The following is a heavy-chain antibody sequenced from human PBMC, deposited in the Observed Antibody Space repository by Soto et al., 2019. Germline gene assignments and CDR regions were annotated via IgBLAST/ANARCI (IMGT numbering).Heavy chain of an antibody. CDR3: AGDCSSTSCHYYYYGMDV. J-gene: IGHJ6*02. V-gene: IGHV4-4*07. Sequence: PWGTLSLTCTVSGGSISSYYWSWIRQPAGKGLEWIGRIYTSGSTNYNPSLKSRVTMSVDTSKNQFSLKLSSVTAADTAVYYCAGDCSSTSCHYYYYGMDVWGQGTTVIVSS. CDR2: IYTSGST. D-gene: IGHD2-2*01. CDR1: GGSISSYY.